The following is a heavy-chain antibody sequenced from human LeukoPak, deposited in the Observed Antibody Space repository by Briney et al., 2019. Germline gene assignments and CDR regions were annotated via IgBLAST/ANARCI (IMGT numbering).Heavy chain of an antibody. CDR2: IYYSGST. D-gene: IGHD4-23*01. V-gene: IGHV4-39*07. Sequence: PSETLSLTCTVFGGSISSSSYYWGWIRQPPGKGLEWIGSIYYSGSTYYNPSLKSRVTISVDTSKNQFSLKLSSVTAADTAVYYCARDMGTYGGSPFDYWGQGTLVTVSS. J-gene: IGHJ4*02. CDR3: ARDMGTYGGSPFDY. CDR1: GGSISSSSYY.